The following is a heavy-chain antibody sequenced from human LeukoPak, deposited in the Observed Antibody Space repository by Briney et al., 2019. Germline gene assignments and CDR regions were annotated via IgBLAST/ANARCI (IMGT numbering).Heavy chain of an antibody. Sequence: ASVKVSFKASGYTFTGYYMHWVRQAPGQGLEWMGWINPNSGGTNYAQKFQGRVTMTRDTSISTAYMELSRLGSDDTAVYYCASLGSGWSSAFDYWGQGTLVTVSS. CDR2: INPNSGGT. CDR1: GYTFTGYY. D-gene: IGHD6-19*01. CDR3: ASLGSGWSSAFDY. J-gene: IGHJ4*02. V-gene: IGHV1-2*02.